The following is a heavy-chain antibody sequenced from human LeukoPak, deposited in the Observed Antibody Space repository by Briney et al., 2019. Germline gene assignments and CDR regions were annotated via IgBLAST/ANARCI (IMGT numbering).Heavy chain of an antibody. V-gene: IGHV3-7*01. CDR3: AREDYYGSGSYHQGY. J-gene: IGHJ4*02. CDR2: IKQDGSEK. CDR1: GFTFSSYW. D-gene: IGHD3-10*01. Sequence: PGGSLRLSCAASGFTFSSYWMSWVRQAPGKGLEWVANIKQDGSEKYYVDSVKGRFTISRDNAKNSLYLQMNSLRAEDTAVYYCAREDYYGSGSYHQGYWGQGTLVTVSS.